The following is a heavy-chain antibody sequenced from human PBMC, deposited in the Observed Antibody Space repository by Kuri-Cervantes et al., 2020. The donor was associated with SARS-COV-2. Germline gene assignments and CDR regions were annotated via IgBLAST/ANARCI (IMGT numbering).Heavy chain of an antibody. CDR1: GGYISTYY. J-gene: IGHJ4*02. CDR3: ARDLGYDSSGYPP. Sequence: GSLRLSCTVSGGYISTYYWNWIRQPPGKGLEWIGNIYYTGGTNYNPSLKSRVTISVDTPKNQFSLKLSSVTAADTAVYYCARDLGYDSSGYPPWGQGTLVTVSS. V-gene: IGHV4-59*12. D-gene: IGHD3-22*01. CDR2: IYYTGGT.